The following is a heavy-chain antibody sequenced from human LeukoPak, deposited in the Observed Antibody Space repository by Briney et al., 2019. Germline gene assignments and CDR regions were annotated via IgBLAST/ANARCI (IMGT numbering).Heavy chain of an antibody. J-gene: IGHJ6*03. CDR2: INHSGST. CDR1: GGSFSGYY. Sequence: PSETLSLTCAVYGGSFSGYYWSWIRQPPGKGLEWIGEINHSGSTNYNPSLKSRVTISVDTSKNQFSLKLSSVTAADTAVYYCARNWGSYYYYYMDVWGKGTTVTVSS. V-gene: IGHV4-34*01. D-gene: IGHD7-27*01. CDR3: ARNWGSYYYYYMDV.